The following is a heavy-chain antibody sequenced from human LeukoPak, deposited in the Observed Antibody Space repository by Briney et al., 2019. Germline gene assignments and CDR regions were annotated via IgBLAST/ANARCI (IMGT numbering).Heavy chain of an antibody. Sequence: GGSLRLSCAASGFTVSSNYMSWVRQAPGKGLEWVSVIYSGGSTYYADSVKGRFTISRDNSKNTLYLQMNSLRAEDTAVYYCAKSVVVITFRFDDWGQGALVTVSS. D-gene: IGHD2-15*01. J-gene: IGHJ4*02. CDR1: GFTVSSNY. CDR3: AKSVVVITFRFDD. CDR2: IYSGGST. V-gene: IGHV3-53*01.